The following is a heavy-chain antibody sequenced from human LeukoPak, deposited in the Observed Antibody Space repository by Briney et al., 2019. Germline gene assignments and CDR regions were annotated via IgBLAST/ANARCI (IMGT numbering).Heavy chain of an antibody. CDR1: GYTFTDYY. J-gene: IGHJ4*02. V-gene: IGHV1-2*02. CDR2: INLNSRGT. CDR3: AKSLSFGDYTNLPFDS. D-gene: IGHD3-10*01. Sequence: ASVKVSCKASGYTFTDYYMHWVRQAPGQGLEWMGWINLNSRGTNYAQKFQGRVTMTSDMSTSTVYMELSSLRAEDTAVYYCAKSLSFGDYTNLPFDSWGQGTLVTVSS.